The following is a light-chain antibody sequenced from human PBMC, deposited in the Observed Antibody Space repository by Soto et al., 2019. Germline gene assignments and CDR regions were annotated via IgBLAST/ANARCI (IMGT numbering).Light chain of an antibody. Sequence: QSVLTQPASVSGSPGQSITISCTGTNNDIGNYKYVSWYQHHPGKAPKLMIYEASKRPSGVPDRFSGSKSGNTASLTVSGLQAEDEADYYCSSYAGSNTYVFGTGTKVTVL. V-gene: IGLV2-8*01. J-gene: IGLJ1*01. CDR2: EAS. CDR3: SSYAGSNTYV. CDR1: NNDIGNYKY.